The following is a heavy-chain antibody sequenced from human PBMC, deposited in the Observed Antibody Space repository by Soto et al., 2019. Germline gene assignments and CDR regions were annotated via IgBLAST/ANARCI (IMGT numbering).Heavy chain of an antibody. V-gene: IGHV3-48*03. CDR1: GFTFSSYE. CDR2: ISSSGSTI. D-gene: IGHD6-19*01. J-gene: IGHJ3*02. Sequence: GGSLRLSCAASGFTFSSYEINWVRQAPGKGLEWVSYISSSGSTIYYADSVKGRFTISRDNAKNSLYLQMNSLRAEDTAVYYCAREEPGSGWYLGAFDIWGQGTMVTVSS. CDR3: AREEPGSGWYLGAFDI.